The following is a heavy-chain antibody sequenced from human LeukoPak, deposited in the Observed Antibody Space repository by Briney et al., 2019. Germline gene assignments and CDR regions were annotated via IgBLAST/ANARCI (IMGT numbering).Heavy chain of an antibody. Sequence: GESLKISCKGSGYSFTNYWIGWVRQVPGKGLEWMGIIYPGDSDTRYSPSFQDQVTISADKSISTAYLQWSSLKASDTAMYYCARQRFTMRAYAGSWFDPWGQGTLVTVSS. V-gene: IGHV5-51*01. CDR1: GYSFTNYW. J-gene: IGHJ5*02. CDR2: IYPGDSDT. D-gene: IGHD3-10*01. CDR3: ARQRFTMRAYAGSWFDP.